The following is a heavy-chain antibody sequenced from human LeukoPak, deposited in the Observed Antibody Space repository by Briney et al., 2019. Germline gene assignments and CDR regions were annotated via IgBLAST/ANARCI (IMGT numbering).Heavy chain of an antibody. CDR2: IKHDGSEK. J-gene: IGHJ6*02. CDR1: GFTFSNYW. CDR3: ARSETTYYYDSSVYFYYYGMDV. D-gene: IGHD3-22*01. Sequence: GGSLRLSCAASGFTFSNYWMTWVRQAPGKGLEWVANIKHDGSEKYYVDSVKGRFTISRDNAKNSLYLQMNSLRAEDTAVYYCARSETTYYYDSSVYFYYYGMDVWGQGTTVTVSS. V-gene: IGHV3-7*01.